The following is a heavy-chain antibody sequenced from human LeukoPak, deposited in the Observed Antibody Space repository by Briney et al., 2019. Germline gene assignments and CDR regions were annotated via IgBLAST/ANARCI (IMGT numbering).Heavy chain of an antibody. Sequence: GASEKVSCKASGGTFTSYAISWVRHAPRQGLERMGGIIPIFDTANYAQKFQGRVTITADASTRTAYMELSRLRSEDTAVYYCARDQIAARNWFDPWGQGTLVTVSS. J-gene: IGHJ5*02. D-gene: IGHD6-6*01. CDR1: GGTFTSYA. CDR3: ARDQIAARNWFDP. CDR2: IIPIFDTA. V-gene: IGHV1-69*01.